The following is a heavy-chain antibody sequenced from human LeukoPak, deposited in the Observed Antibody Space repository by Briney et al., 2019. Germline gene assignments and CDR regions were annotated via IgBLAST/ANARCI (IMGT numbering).Heavy chain of an antibody. Sequence: GESLRLSCAASGFTHSSYWMHWVRQAPGKGLVWVAGIRRDGSRTTYADSVEGRFIISRDNAKNTLSLQMAGLRVEDRAVYYCEREGARSALVILGEGTMVTVCS. CDR1: GFTHSSYW. D-gene: IGHD1-26*01. CDR3: EREGARSALVI. V-gene: IGHV3-74*01. CDR2: IRRDGSRT. J-gene: IGHJ3*02.